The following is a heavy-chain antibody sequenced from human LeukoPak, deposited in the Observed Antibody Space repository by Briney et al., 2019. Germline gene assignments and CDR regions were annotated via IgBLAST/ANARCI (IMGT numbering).Heavy chain of an antibody. CDR1: GFTFSDYY. V-gene: IGHV3-11*05. J-gene: IGHJ3*02. D-gene: IGHD6-19*01. Sequence: GGSLRLSCAASGFTFSDYYMSWIRQAPGKGLEWVSYISSSSSYTNHAASVKGRFTITRDHAQESLYPEMNSRRADDTAVYYCARAVDSSGNAFDIWGGGTSVSVS. CDR3: ARAVDSSGNAFDI. CDR2: ISSSSSYT.